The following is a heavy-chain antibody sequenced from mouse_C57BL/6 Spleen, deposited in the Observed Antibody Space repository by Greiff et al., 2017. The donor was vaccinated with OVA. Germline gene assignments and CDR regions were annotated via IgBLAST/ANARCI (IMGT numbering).Heavy chain of an antibody. J-gene: IGHJ2*01. Sequence: QVQLQQPGAELVRPGSSVKLSCKASGYTFTSYWMHWVKQRPIQGLEWIGNIDPSDSETHYNQKFKDKATLTVDKSSSTAYLQLSSLTSEDSAVYYCARDSNYYFDYWGQGTTLTDSS. V-gene: IGHV1-52*01. CDR1: GYTFTSYW. CDR3: ARDSNYYFDY. D-gene: IGHD2-5*01. CDR2: IDPSDSET.